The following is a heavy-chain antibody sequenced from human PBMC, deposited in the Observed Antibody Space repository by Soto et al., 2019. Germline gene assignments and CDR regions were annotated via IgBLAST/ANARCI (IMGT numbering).Heavy chain of an antibody. CDR2: INAGNGNT. CDR3: ARGPPKYYYDSSGYSDFDY. Sequence: ASVKVSCKASGYTFTSYAMHWVRQAPGQRLEWMGWINAGNGNTKYSQKFQGRVTITRDTSASTAYMELSSLRSEDTAVYYCARGPPKYYYDSSGYSDFDYWGQGTLVNVSS. V-gene: IGHV1-3*01. CDR1: GYTFTSYA. D-gene: IGHD3-22*01. J-gene: IGHJ4*02.